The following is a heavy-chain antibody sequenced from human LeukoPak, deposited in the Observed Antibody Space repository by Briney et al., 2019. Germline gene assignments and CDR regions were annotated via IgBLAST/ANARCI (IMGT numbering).Heavy chain of an antibody. V-gene: IGHV3-7*01. J-gene: IGHJ4*02. Sequence: PGGSLRLSCAASGFTFSTYWMSWVRQAPGKGLEWVANIKQDGSEKNYVDSVKGRSTISRDNAENSLYLQMNSLRAEDTALYYCARGGEYQLPYRYWGQGTLVTVSS. CDR3: ARGGEYQLPYRY. CDR2: IKQDGSEK. D-gene: IGHD2-2*02. CDR1: GFTFSTYW.